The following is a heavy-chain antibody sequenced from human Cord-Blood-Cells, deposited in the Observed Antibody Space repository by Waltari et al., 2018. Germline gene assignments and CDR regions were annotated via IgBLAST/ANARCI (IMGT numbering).Heavy chain of an antibody. Sequence: QITLKESGPTLVKPTQTLTLTCTFSGFSLSTSGVGVGWIRQPPGKALEWLALIYWNDDKRYSPSLKSRLTITQDTSKNQVVLTMTNMDPVDTATYYCAHRKYDFWSGYYTGQDAFDIWGQGTMVTVSS. CDR2: IYWNDDK. CDR1: GFSLSTSGVG. J-gene: IGHJ3*02. V-gene: IGHV2-5*01. CDR3: AHRKYDFWSGYYTGQDAFDI. D-gene: IGHD3-3*01.